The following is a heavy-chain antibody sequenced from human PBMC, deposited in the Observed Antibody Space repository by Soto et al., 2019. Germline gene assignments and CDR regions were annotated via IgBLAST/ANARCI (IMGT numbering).Heavy chain of an antibody. J-gene: IGHJ4*02. V-gene: IGHV3-23*01. CDR2: TSDSGSRT. CDR3: AKALRSTTGGTIFDY. Sequence: GGSLRLSCAASGFTFGRYVMSWVRQAPGKGLKWVSSTSDSGSRTDYADSVKGRFTVSRDNSENTLYRQMNSLRAEDTAVYYCAKALRSTTGGTIFDYWAKGALVP. CDR1: GFTFGRYV. D-gene: IGHD2-8*02.